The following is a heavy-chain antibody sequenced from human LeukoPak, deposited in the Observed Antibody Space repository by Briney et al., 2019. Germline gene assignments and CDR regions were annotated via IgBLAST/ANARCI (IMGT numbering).Heavy chain of an antibody. V-gene: IGHV1-2*02. Sequence: GASVKVSCKASGGTFSSYAISWVRQAPGQGLEWMGWINPNSGGTNYAQKFQGRVTMTRDTSISTAYMELSRLRSDDTAVYYCARVSTYYYDSSGYYTFDYWGQGTLVTVSS. J-gene: IGHJ4*02. CDR2: INPNSGGT. CDR3: ARVSTYYYDSSGYYTFDY. CDR1: GGTFSSYA. D-gene: IGHD3-22*01.